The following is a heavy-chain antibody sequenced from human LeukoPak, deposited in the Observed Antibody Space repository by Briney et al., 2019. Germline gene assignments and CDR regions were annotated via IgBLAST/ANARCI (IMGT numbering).Heavy chain of an antibody. V-gene: IGHV5-51*01. CDR1: GSSFTSYW. CDR2: IYPGDSDT. J-gene: IGHJ5*02. Sequence: GESLKISCKGSGSSFTSYWIGWVRQMPGKGLEWMGIIYPGDSDTRYSPSFQGQVTISADKSISTAYLQWSSLKASDTAMYYCARHYFGARTKGWFDPWGQGTLVTVSS. D-gene: IGHD3-10*01. CDR3: ARHYFGARTKGWFDP.